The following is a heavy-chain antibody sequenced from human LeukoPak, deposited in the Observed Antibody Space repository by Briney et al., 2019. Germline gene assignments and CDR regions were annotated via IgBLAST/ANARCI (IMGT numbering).Heavy chain of an antibody. CDR2: ISAYNGNT. J-gene: IGHJ4*02. V-gene: IGHV1-18*01. D-gene: IGHD3-22*01. CDR1: GGTLSSYA. Sequence: ASVKVSCKASGGTLSSYAISWVRQAPGQGLEWMGCISAYNGNTNYAQKFQGRVTMTTDTSTSTAYMELRSLRSDDTAVYYCARSGYYDSSGYPRDNDYWGQGTLVTVSS. CDR3: ARSGYYDSSGYPRDNDY.